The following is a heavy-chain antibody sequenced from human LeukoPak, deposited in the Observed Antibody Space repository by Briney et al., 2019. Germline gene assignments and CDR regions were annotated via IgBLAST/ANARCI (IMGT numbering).Heavy chain of an antibody. V-gene: IGHV4-59*08. CDR2: IYYSGST. CDR1: GGSISSYY. J-gene: IGHJ4*02. Sequence: SETLSLTCTVSGGSISSYYWSWVRQPPGKGLEWIGYIYYSGSTNYNPSLKSRVTISVDTSKNQFSLKLSSVTAADTAVYYCARGRDGYKRFDYWGQGTLVTVSS. D-gene: IGHD5-24*01. CDR3: ARGRDGYKRFDY.